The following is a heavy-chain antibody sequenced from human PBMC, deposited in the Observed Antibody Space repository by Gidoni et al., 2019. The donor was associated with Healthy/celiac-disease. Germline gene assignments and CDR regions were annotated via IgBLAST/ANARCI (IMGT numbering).Heavy chain of an antibody. CDR3: AKLGYYDSSGYLDYYYYGMDV. CDR2: ISGSGGST. D-gene: IGHD3-22*01. J-gene: IGHJ6*02. V-gene: IGHV3-23*01. Sequence: EVQLLESGGGLVQPGGSLRLSCAASGFTFSSYAMRWVRQAPGKGLEWVSAISGSGGSTYYADSVKGRFTISRDNSKNTLYLQMNSLRAEDTAVYYCAKLGYYDSSGYLDYYYYGMDVWGQGTTVTVSS. CDR1: GFTFSSYA.